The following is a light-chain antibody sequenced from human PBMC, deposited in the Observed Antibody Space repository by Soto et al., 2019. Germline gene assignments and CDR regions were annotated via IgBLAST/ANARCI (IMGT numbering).Light chain of an antibody. V-gene: IGKV1-5*03. CDR3: QHRRDHSWT. J-gene: IGKJ1*01. CDR2: KTS. Sequence: DIHMTQSPSTLSASVGDRVTITCRASQSISIWLAWYQQKPGKAPKLLIYKTSSLETGVPSRFSGSGSGTEFTLTISSLQPDDFATYYCQHRRDHSWTFGQGTKVELK. CDR1: QSISIW.